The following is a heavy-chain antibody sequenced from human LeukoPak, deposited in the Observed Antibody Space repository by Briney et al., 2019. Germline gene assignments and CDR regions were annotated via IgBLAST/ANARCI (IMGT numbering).Heavy chain of an antibody. CDR1: GFTFNNAW. Sequence: GGSLRLSCAASGFTFNNAWMSWVRQAPRKGLEWVGRIKSKTDGGTTDYAAPVKGRFTISRDDSKNTVYLQMKSLKTEDTAVCYCTTGRGVTWTYLDYWGQGTLVTISS. J-gene: IGHJ4*02. CDR2: IKSKTDGGTT. V-gene: IGHV3-15*01. D-gene: IGHD3-10*01. CDR3: TTGRGVTWTYLDY.